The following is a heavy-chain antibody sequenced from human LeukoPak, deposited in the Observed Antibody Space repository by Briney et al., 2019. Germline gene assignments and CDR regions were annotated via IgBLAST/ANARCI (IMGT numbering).Heavy chain of an antibody. CDR3: ARDPPID. CDR2: VSGSGRNT. V-gene: IGHV3-23*01. J-gene: IGHJ4*02. Sequence: GGSLRLSCAGSGFTFSNYAMTWVRQAPGKGLEWVSSVSGSGRNTFYPDSVEGRFTISRDNSKNTLYLQMNSLRAEDTAVYYCARDPPIDWGQGTLVTVSS. D-gene: IGHD2-15*01. CDR1: GFTFSNYA.